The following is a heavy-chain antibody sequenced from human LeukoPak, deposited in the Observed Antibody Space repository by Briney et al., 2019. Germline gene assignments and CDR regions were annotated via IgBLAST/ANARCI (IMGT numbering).Heavy chain of an antibody. Sequence: GGSLRLSCAASGFTFSSYGMHWVRQAPGKGLEWVSYISSSGSTIYYADSVKGRFTISRDNAKNSLYLQMNSLRAEDTAVYYCARGGLQLWFGGNFDYWGQGTLVTVSS. CDR2: ISSSGSTI. CDR1: GFTFSSYG. J-gene: IGHJ4*02. D-gene: IGHD3-10*01. CDR3: ARGGLQLWFGGNFDY. V-gene: IGHV3-48*04.